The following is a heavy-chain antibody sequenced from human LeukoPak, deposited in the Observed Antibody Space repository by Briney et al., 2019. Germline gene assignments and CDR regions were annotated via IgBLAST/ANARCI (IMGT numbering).Heavy chain of an antibody. D-gene: IGHD4-11*01. CDR3: AINYHDYSNYFDY. CDR1: GFTFSSYS. J-gene: IGHJ4*02. Sequence: PGGSLRLSCAASGFTFSSYSMNWVRQAPGKGLEWVSSISSSSSYIYYADSVKGRFTISRDNAKNSLYLQMNSLRAEDTAVYYCAINYHDYSNYFDYWGREPWSPSPQ. V-gene: IGHV3-21*01. CDR2: ISSSSSYI.